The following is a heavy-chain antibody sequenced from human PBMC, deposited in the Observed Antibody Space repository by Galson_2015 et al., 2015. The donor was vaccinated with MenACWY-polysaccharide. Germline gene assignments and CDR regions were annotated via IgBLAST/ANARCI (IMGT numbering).Heavy chain of an antibody. CDR1: GFTFNDSW. V-gene: IGHV3-7*01. CDR3: ARDGGRTIGTTQRGY. CDR2: INQYGSEK. J-gene: IGHJ4*02. Sequence: PLRLSCAASGFTFNDSWLSWVRQAPGKGLEWVANINQYGSEKYYVDSVKGRFTISRDNAKNSLYLQMNSLRAEDTAVYYCARDGGRTIGTTQRGYWGQGTLVTVSS. D-gene: IGHD1-1*01.